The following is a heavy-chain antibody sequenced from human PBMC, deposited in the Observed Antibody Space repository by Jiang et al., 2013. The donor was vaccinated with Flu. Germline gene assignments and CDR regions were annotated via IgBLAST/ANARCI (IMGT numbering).Heavy chain of an antibody. CDR2: INTNSGAA. CDR3: ARAPGMTIAPPGL. CDR1: GYTFTDYY. D-gene: IGHD6-13*01. Sequence: QLVESGAEVKKPGASVKVSCKASGYTFTDYYIHWIRQAPGQGLEWMGWINTNSGAANYAQKFQGRVTTTGDTSISTAYMELSRLRSDDTAVYYCARAPGMTIAPPGLWGQGTLVTVSS. J-gene: IGHJ4*02. V-gene: IGHV1-2*02.